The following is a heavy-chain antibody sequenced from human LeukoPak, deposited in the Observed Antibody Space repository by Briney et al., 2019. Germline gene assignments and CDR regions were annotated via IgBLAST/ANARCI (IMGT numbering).Heavy chain of an antibody. J-gene: IGHJ4*02. CDR2: IYYSGST. CDR1: GGSISSSSYY. CDR3: AIRQTVFGVVINDYFDY. D-gene: IGHD3-3*01. Sequence: PSETLSLTCTVSGGSISSSSYYWGWIRQPPGKGLEWIGSIYYSGSTYYNPSLKSRVTISVDTSKNQFSLKLSSVTAADTAVYYCAIRQTVFGVVINDYFDYWGQGTVVSVSS. V-gene: IGHV4-39*01.